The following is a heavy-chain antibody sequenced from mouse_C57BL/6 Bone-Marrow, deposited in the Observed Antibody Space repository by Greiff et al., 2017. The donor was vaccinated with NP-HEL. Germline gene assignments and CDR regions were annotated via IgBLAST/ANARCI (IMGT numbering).Heavy chain of an antibody. CDR2: IYPGSGST. CDR1: GYTFTSYW. V-gene: IGHV1-55*01. CDR3: ARDGSRYGWFAY. Sequence: VQLQQPGAELVKPGASVKMSCKASGYTFTSYWIPWVKQRPGQGLEWIGDIYPGSGSTNYNEKFKSKATLTVDTSSSTAYMQLSSLTSEDSAVDYCARDGSRYGWFAYWGQGTLVTVSA. D-gene: IGHD1-1*01. J-gene: IGHJ3*01.